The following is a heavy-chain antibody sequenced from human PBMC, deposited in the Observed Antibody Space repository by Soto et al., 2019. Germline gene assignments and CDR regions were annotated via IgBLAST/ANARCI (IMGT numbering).Heavy chain of an antibody. Sequence: QVQLVQSGAEVKKPGSSVKVSCKASGGTFSSYAISWVRQAPGQGLEWMGGIIPISDTTNYAQKFQGRVTIPADETTSTAYMQLSSLRSEDTAVYYFARSQGSSTSLELYYYYYYGMDVWGQGTTVTVSS. D-gene: IGHD2-2*01. CDR2: IIPISDTT. V-gene: IGHV1-69*01. CDR1: GGTFSSYA. J-gene: IGHJ6*02. CDR3: ARSQGSSTSLELYYYYYYGMDV.